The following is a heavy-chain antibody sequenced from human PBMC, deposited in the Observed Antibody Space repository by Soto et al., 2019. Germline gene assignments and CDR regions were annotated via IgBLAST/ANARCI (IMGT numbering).Heavy chain of an antibody. J-gene: IGHJ6*02. CDR3: ASSGRGRRREGHYYYGMDV. V-gene: IGHV5-51*01. D-gene: IGHD3-10*01. CDR1: GYSVTSHW. CDR2: IYPGDSDT. Sequence: XESLNSSCKGSGYSVTSHWIGWVRQMPGKGLEWMGIIYPGDSDTRYSPSFQGQVTISADKSISTAYLQWSSLKASDTAMYYCASSGRGRRREGHYYYGMDVWGQGTTVTVSS.